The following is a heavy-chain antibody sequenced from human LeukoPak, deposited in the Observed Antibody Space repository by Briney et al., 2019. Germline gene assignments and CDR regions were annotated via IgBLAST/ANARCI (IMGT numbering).Heavy chain of an antibody. Sequence: GGSLRLSCTASGFTFGVYAMTWVRQAPGKGPEWVSAISGSGGDTYYADSVKGRFTISRDNSKNTLYLQMNSLRAEDTAVYYCAKKGATTGDFDYWGQGTLVTVSS. CDR3: AKKGATTGDFDY. J-gene: IGHJ4*02. V-gene: IGHV3-23*01. CDR2: ISGSGGDT. D-gene: IGHD1-26*01. CDR1: GFTFGVYA.